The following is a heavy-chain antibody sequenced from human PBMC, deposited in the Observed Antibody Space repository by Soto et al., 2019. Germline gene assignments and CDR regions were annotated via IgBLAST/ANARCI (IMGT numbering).Heavy chain of an antibody. CDR2: TYYRSKWYN. Sequence: PSQTLSLTCAISGDSVSSNSAAWNWIRQSPSRGLEWLGRTYYRSKWYNDYAVSVKSRITINPDTSKNQFSLQLNSVTPEDTAAYYCARVLRFLEWSPIRGYYYYGMDVWGQGTTVTV. D-gene: IGHD3-3*01. CDR1: GDSVSSNSAA. CDR3: ARVLRFLEWSPIRGYYYYGMDV. V-gene: IGHV6-1*01. J-gene: IGHJ6*02.